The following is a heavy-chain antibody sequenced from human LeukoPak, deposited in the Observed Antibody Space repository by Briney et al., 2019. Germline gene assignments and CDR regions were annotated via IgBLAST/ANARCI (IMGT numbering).Heavy chain of an antibody. V-gene: IGHV4-61*02. D-gene: IGHD6-13*01. J-gene: IGHJ4*02. CDR1: GGSISSGSYY. Sequence: PSETLSLTCTVSGGSISSGSYYWSWIRQPAGKGLEWIGRIYTSGSTNYNPSLKSRVTMSVDTSKNQFSLKLSSVTAADTAVYYCARVAGAAGTYYFDYWGQGTLVTVSS. CDR3: ARVAGAAGTYYFDY. CDR2: IYTSGST.